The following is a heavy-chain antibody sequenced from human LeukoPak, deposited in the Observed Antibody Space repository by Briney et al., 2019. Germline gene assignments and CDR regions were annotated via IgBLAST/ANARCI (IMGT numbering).Heavy chain of an antibody. V-gene: IGHV4-59*01. CDR3: AREVNGLDY. Sequence: PSETLSLTCTVSGGSISSYYWSWIRQPPGKGLEWIGYIYYSGSTNYNPSLESRVTISVDTSKNQFSLKLSSVTAADTAVYYCAREVNGLDYWGQGTLVTVSS. CDR1: GGSISSYY. CDR2: IYYSGST. J-gene: IGHJ4*02.